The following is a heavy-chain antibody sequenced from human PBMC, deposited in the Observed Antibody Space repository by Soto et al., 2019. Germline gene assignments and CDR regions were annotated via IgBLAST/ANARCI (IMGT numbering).Heavy chain of an antibody. CDR3: ARMATFGSLNWFDP. D-gene: IGHD3-16*01. V-gene: IGHV3-23*01. CDR1: GFTFSNYA. J-gene: IGHJ5*02. CDR2: ITGNGVST. Sequence: PGGSLRLSCAVSGFTFSNYAMAWVRQAPGKGLEYVSSITGNGVSTYYAHSVKGRFTISRDNSKNTLYVQMSSLRSDDTAIYYCARMATFGSLNWFDPWGQGTQVTVSS.